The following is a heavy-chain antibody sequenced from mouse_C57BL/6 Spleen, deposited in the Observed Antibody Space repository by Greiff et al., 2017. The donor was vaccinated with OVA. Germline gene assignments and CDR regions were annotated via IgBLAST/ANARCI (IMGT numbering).Heavy chain of an antibody. CDR2: ISDGGSYT. Sequence: EVHLVESGGGLVKPGGSLKLSCAASGFTFSSYAMSWVRQTPEKRLEWVATISDGGSYTYYPDNVKGRFTISRDNAKNNLYLQMSHLKSEDTAMYYCARSYGSNWFAYWGQGTLVTVSA. V-gene: IGHV5-4*01. D-gene: IGHD1-1*01. CDR1: GFTFSSYA. J-gene: IGHJ3*01. CDR3: ARSYGSNWFAY.